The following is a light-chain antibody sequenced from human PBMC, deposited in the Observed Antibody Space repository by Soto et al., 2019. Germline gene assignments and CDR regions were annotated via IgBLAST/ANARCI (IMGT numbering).Light chain of an antibody. Sequence: EIVMTQSPAILSVSQGERATLSCRASQSVSSNLAWYQQKPGQAPRLLIYGASTRATGIPARFSGSGSGTDFTLTISSLQSEDFAVYYCQQYNNWPPLTFGGGTKVEIK. CDR2: GAS. J-gene: IGKJ4*01. CDR3: QQYNNWPPLT. CDR1: QSVSSN. V-gene: IGKV3-15*01.